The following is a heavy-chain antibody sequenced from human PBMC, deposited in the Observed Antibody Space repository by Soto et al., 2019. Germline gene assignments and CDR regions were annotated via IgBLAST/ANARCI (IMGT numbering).Heavy chain of an antibody. Sequence: QVQLQESGPGLVKPSETLSLTCTVSGGSISSYYWNWIRQPPGKGLEWIGYIHDSGSTNYNPSLKSXVTIAVDTSKNQFSLKLTSVTAADTAVYYCAAPPRYWGQGILVTVSS. V-gene: IGHV4-59*01. CDR1: GGSISSYY. D-gene: IGHD6-6*01. CDR3: AAPPRY. J-gene: IGHJ4*02. CDR2: IHDSGST.